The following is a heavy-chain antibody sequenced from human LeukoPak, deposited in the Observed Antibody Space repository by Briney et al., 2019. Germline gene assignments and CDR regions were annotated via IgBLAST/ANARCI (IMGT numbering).Heavy chain of an antibody. V-gene: IGHV3-23*01. CDR1: GFTFSTYG. Sequence: AGGSLRLSCAASGFTFSTYGMSWVRQAPGKGLEWVSAISSTDAGTYHADSVRGRFTISRDSSKNTLYLQMNSLRAEDAAVYYCAKAPVTSCRGAYCYPFDYWGQGTLVTVSS. CDR2: ISSTDAGT. D-gene: IGHD2-21*01. J-gene: IGHJ4*02. CDR3: AKAPVTSCRGAYCYPFDY.